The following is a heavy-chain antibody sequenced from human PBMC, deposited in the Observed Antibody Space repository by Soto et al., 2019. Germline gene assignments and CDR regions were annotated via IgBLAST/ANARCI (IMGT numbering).Heavy chain of an antibody. CDR1: GFTFSRYG. J-gene: IGHJ3*02. D-gene: IGHD2-21*02. V-gene: IGHV3-30-3*01. CDR3: ARDGGWTWGGGDFDDAFDI. Sequence: QVQLVESGGGVVQPGRSLRLSCAASGFTFSRYGMHWVRQAPGKGLEWVAVISYDGSNKYYADSVKGRFTISRDNSKNTLYLQMNSLRAEDTAVYYCARDGGWTWGGGDFDDAFDIWDQGTMVTVSS. CDR2: ISYDGSNK.